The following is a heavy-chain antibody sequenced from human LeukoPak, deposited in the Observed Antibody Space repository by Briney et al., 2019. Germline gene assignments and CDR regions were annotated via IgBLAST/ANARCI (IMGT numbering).Heavy chain of an antibody. CDR2: IYYSGST. CDR1: GGSISSYY. Sequence: PSETLSLTCTVSGGSISSYYWSWIRQPPGKGLEWIGYIYYSGSTNYNPPLKSRVTISVDTSKNQFSLKLSSVTAADTAVYYCASLRFLEWLFGEWGQGTLVTVSS. CDR3: ASLRFLEWLFGE. D-gene: IGHD3-3*01. J-gene: IGHJ4*02. V-gene: IGHV4-59*01.